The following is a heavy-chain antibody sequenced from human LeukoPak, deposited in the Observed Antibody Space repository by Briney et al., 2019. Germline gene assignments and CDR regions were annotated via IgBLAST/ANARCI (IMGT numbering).Heavy chain of an antibody. J-gene: IGHJ4*02. CDR3: TRQGVFYSDSSAFYY. CDR2: IYPGDSDT. CDR1: GYRFTNYW. V-gene: IGHV5-51*01. D-gene: IGHD3-22*01. Sequence: GESLKISCKASGYRFTNYWIGWVRQMPGKGLELMGTIYPGDSDTRYSPSFRGQVTISADKSITTAYLQWSSLKASDTAIYYCTRQGVFYSDSSAFYYWGQGTLVTVSS.